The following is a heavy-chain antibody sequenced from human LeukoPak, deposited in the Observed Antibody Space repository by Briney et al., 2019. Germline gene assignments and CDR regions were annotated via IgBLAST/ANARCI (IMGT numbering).Heavy chain of an antibody. CDR2: NT. CDR1: GGSISTGVYY. J-gene: IGHJ4*02. V-gene: IGHV4-31*09. CDR3: AGRGVWFGELDY. D-gene: IGHD3-10*01. Sequence: SETLSLTCTASGGSISTGVYYWSWIRQHPGKGLEWIGYNTYYNPSLKSRVTISVDRSKNQFSLKLSSVTAADTAVYYCAGRGVWFGELDYWGQGTLVTVSS.